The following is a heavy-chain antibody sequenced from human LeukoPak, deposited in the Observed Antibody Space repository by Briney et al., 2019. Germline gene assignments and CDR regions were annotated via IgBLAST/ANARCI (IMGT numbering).Heavy chain of an antibody. V-gene: IGHV3-49*04. Sequence: GGSLRLSCTASGFTFGDYAMSWVRQAPGKGLEWVGFIRSKAYGGTTEYAATVKGRFTISRDDSKSIAYLQMNSLKTEDTAVYYCTSSGHAPYYYYYYMDVWGKGTTVTVSS. CDR2: IRSKAYGGTT. J-gene: IGHJ6*03. CDR1: GFTFGDYA. CDR3: TSSGHAPYYYYYYMDV.